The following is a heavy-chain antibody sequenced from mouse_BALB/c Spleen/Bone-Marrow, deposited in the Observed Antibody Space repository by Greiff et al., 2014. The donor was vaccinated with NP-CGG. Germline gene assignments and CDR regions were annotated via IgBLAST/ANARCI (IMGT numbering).Heavy chain of an antibody. D-gene: IGHD2-4*01. Sequence: VKLMESGPGLVAPSQSLSITCTVSGFSLTGYGVNWVRQPPGKGLEWLGMIWGDGSTDYNSALKSGLSISKDNSKSQVFLKMNSPQTDDTARYYCASSTMITTGFAYWGQGTLVTVSA. CDR2: IWGDGST. CDR3: ASSTMITTGFAY. CDR1: GFSLTGYG. V-gene: IGHV2-6-7*01. J-gene: IGHJ3*01.